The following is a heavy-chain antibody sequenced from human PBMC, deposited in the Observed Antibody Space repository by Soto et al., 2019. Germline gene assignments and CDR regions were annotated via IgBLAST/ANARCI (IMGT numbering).Heavy chain of an antibody. V-gene: IGHV3-15*01. CDR3: STDGIWFGVDY. Sequence: EVQLVESGGGLVKTGGSLRLSCVASGFTLSNARMTWVRQAPGKGLECVGRIKSNSDGGTTDYAEPVKGRFTISRDDSRSTLYLQMDSLKTEDTAVYYCSTDGIWFGVDYWGQGTLVTVSS. CDR2: IKSNSDGGTT. CDR1: GFTLSNAR. J-gene: IGHJ4*02. D-gene: IGHD3-10*01.